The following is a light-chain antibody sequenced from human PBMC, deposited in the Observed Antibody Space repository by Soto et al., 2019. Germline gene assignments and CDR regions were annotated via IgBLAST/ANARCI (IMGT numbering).Light chain of an antibody. CDR3: SSYTSNNLYV. J-gene: IGLJ1*01. CDR2: DVS. CDR1: TNDVGNYNY. Sequence: QSVLAQPASVSGSPGQSITISCTGTTNDVGNYNYVSWYQQHPGKAPKLMIYDVSNRPSGVSNRFSGSKSGNTASLTISGLQAEDEADYYCSSYTSNNLYVFGGGNKVTVL. V-gene: IGLV2-14*03.